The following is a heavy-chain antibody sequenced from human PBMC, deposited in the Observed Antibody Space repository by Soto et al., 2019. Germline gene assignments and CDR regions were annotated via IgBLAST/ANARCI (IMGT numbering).Heavy chain of an antibody. CDR2: INPNSGGT. D-gene: IGHD6-19*01. CDR1: GYTFTGYY. CDR3: ARIGSSGWYGYFAL. Sequence: ASVKVSCKASGYTFTGYYMHWVRQAPGQGLEWMGWINPNSGGTNYAQKFQGRVTMTRDTSISTAYMELSRLRSDDTAVYYCARIGSSGWYGYFALWRQGTLVTLSS. V-gene: IGHV1-2*02. J-gene: IGHJ4*02.